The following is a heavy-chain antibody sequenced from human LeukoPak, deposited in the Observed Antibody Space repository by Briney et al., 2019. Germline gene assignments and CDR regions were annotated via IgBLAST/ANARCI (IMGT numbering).Heavy chain of an antibody. CDR1: GYKFTGYY. J-gene: IGHJ4*02. V-gene: IGHV1-2*02. D-gene: IGHD5-18*01. CDR3: AREIGGILVFDY. CDR2: INPNSGDS. Sequence: ASVNVSCKASGYKFTGYYMHWVRQAPGQGLEWMGWINPNSGDSHNAQKFQGRVTMTRDTSISTAYMELSRLRSDDTAVYYCAREIGGILVFDYWGQGTLVTVSS.